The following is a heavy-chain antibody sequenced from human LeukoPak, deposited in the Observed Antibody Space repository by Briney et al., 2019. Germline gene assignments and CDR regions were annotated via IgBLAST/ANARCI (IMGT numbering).Heavy chain of an antibody. CDR1: GGSISSYY. J-gene: IGHJ4*02. CDR2: VYYSGST. CDR3: ARGSPGEEIDY. V-gene: IGHV4-59*08. Sequence: PSETLSLTCTVSGGSISSYYWSWIRQPPGQGLEWIGYVYYSGSTNYNPSLKSRVTISVATSKNQFSLRLSSVTAAAAAVYSCARGSPGEEIDYWGQGTLVTVSS. D-gene: IGHD3-10*01.